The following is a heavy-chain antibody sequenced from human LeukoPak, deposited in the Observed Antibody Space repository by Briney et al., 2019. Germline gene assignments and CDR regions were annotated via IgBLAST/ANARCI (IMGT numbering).Heavy chain of an antibody. J-gene: IGHJ4*02. D-gene: IGHD2-15*01. Sequence: GTSVKVSCKASGYTFSSYGISWVRQAPGQGLEWMGWISAFNGNTNYAQKLQGRVTMTTDTSTSTAYMDLRSLRFDDTAVYYCARDGRPYCSAGSCYPFSGESDCWGQGTLVTVSS. CDR1: GYTFSSYG. CDR3: ARDGRPYCSAGSCYPFSGESDC. V-gene: IGHV1-18*01. CDR2: ISAFNGNT.